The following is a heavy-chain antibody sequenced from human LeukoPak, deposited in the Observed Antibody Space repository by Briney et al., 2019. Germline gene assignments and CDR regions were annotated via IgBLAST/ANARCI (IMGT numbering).Heavy chain of an antibody. D-gene: IGHD6-19*01. J-gene: IGHJ4*02. Sequence: GGSLRLSCAASGFTFSSYAMSWVRQAPGKGLEWVSGITGSGGSTYYADSVKGRFTISRDNSKNTLYLQMNRRRAEDTAVYYCANGGSIAVATPLDYWGQGTLVTVSS. CDR2: ITGSGGST. V-gene: IGHV3-23*01. CDR3: ANGGSIAVATPLDY. CDR1: GFTFSSYA.